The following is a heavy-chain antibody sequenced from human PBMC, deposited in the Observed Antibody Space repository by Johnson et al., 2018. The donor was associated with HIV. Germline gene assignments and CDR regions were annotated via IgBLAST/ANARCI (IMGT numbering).Heavy chain of an antibody. Sequence: VQLVESVGGVVQPGGSLILSCAASGFTFSSYAMHWVRQAPGKGLEWVAIMSYDGSNKYYADSVKGRFTISRDNSKNTLYLQMNSLRAEDTAVYYCARDHIAAALGAFESWGQGTMVEVSS. D-gene: IGHD6-13*01. CDR1: GFTFSSYA. CDR3: ARDHIAAALGAFES. CDR2: MSYDGSNK. V-gene: IGHV3-30-3*01. J-gene: IGHJ3*01.